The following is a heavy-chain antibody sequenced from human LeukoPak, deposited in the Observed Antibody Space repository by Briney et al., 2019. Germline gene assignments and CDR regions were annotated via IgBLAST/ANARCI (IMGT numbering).Heavy chain of an antibody. CDR1: GYTFTSYY. Sequence: ASVKVSCKASGYTFTSYYMHWVRQAPGQGLEWMGIINPSGGSTSYAQKFQGRVTMTRDTSTSTVYMELSSLRSEDTAVYYCVTGELLPLHFDYWGQGTLVTVSP. D-gene: IGHD1-26*01. V-gene: IGHV1-46*01. J-gene: IGHJ4*02. CDR2: INPSGGST. CDR3: VTGELLPLHFDY.